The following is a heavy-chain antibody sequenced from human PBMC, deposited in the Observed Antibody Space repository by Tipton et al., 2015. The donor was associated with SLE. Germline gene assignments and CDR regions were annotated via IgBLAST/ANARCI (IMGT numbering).Heavy chain of an antibody. D-gene: IGHD5-24*01. V-gene: IGHV4-61*09. CDR3: ARERGEWLQNTYHTDV. Sequence: TLSLTCTVSGGSISSGSYYWSWIRQPAGKGLEWIGYIYTSGSTNYNPSLKSRVTISIDTSKDQFSLQVTSVTAADTAVYYCARERGEWLQNTYHTDVWGKGTTVTVSS. J-gene: IGHJ6*03. CDR2: IYTSGST. CDR1: GGSISSGSYY.